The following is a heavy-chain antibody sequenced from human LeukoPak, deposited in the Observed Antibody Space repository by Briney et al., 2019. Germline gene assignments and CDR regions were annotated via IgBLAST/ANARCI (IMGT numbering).Heavy chain of an antibody. CDR2: VKQDGSKK. CDR1: GFTFSSYW. D-gene: IGHD2-15*01. Sequence: GGSLSPSCAASGFTFSSYWMNWLRQAPGKGLEWVANVKQDGSKKYYVDSVRGRFTISRDNAKNSLYLQMNSLRAEDTAVYYCAKEGAYPILPYDSWGQGALVTVSS. CDR3: AKEGAYPILPYDS. J-gene: IGHJ5*01. V-gene: IGHV3-7*01.